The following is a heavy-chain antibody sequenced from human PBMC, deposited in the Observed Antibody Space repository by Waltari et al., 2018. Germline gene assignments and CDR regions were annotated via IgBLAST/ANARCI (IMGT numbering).Heavy chain of an antibody. Sequence: EVQLVESGGGLIQPGGSLRLSCAASGFTVSSNYMSWVRQAPGKGLEWVSVTYSGGSTYYADSVMGRCTVSRDNSKNTLYLQMNSLRAEDTAVYYCARDLTGSYYGFDYWGKGTTVTISS. CDR1: GFTVSSNY. CDR3: ARDLTGSYYGFDY. J-gene: IGHJ6*04. V-gene: IGHV3-53*01. CDR2: TYSGGST. D-gene: IGHD3-9*01.